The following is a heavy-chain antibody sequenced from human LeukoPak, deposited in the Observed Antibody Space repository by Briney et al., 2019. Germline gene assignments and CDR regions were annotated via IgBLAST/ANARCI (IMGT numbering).Heavy chain of an antibody. CDR1: GFTVSSNY. CDR2: LYSGGNT. D-gene: IGHD5-12*01. CDR3: ARGRSGYDYGFDY. Sequence: GGSLRLSCAASGFTVSSNYMSWVRQAPGKGLEWLSVLYSGGNTNYADSVKGRFTISRHNSKNTLYLQMGSLRTEDTAVYYCARGRSGYDYGFDYWGQGTLVTVSS. J-gene: IGHJ4*02. V-gene: IGHV3-53*04.